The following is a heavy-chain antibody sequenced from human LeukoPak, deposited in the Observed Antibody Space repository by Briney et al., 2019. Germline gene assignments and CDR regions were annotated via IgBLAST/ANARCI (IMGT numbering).Heavy chain of an antibody. J-gene: IGHJ6*04. Sequence: GGSLRLSCAASGFTFSSYSMSWVRQAPGKGLDWVSYISGSGSTVYYGDSVKGRFTISRDNAKNSLYLQMNSLRAEDTAVYYCAELGITMIGGVWGKGTTVTISS. V-gene: IGHV3-48*01. CDR1: GFTFSSYS. CDR2: ISGSGSTV. D-gene: IGHD3-10*02. CDR3: AELGITMIGGV.